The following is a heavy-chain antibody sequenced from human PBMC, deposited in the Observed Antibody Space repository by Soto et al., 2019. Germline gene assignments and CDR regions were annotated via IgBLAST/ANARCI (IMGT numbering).Heavy chain of an antibody. CDR2: IKQDGSEK. J-gene: IGHJ2*01. V-gene: IGHV3-7*01. Sequence: EVQLVESGGGLVQPGGSLRLSCAASGFTFSSYWMSWVRQAPGKGLEWVANIKQDGSEKYYVDSVKGRFTISRDNAKNSLYLQMNSLRAEDTAVYYCAREAVVAARYFDLWDRGTLVTVSS. CDR3: AREAVVAARYFDL. D-gene: IGHD2-15*01. CDR1: GFTFSSYW.